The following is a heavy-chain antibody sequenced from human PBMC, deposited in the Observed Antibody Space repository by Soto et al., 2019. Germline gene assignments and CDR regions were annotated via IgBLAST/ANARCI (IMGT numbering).Heavy chain of an antibody. CDR2: IYHSGRT. CDR1: GASISSTNW. V-gene: IGHV4-4*02. CDR3: VTLVVGSYYFDF. Sequence: QVQLQESGPRLVKPSGTLSLTCAVSGASISSTNWWSWVRQPPGTGLEWIGEIYHSGRTNYNSSLKSRVPISVDKSKYIFSLNLSSVTAADTAVYYCVTLVVGSYYFDFWGQGTLVTVSS. J-gene: IGHJ4*02. D-gene: IGHD3-22*01.